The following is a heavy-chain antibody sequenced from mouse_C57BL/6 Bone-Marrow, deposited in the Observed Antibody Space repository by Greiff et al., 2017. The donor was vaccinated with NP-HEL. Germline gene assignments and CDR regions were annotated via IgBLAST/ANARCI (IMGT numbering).Heavy chain of an antibody. CDR2: ISSGGSYT. J-gene: IGHJ3*01. D-gene: IGHD2-4*01. Sequence: EVQGVESGGDLVKPGGSLKLSCAASGFTFSSYGMSWVRQTPDKRLEWVATISSGGSYTYYPDSVKGRFTISRDNAKNTLDLQMSSRKSEDTAMYYCARQGLRRGAWFAYWGQGTLVTVSA. V-gene: IGHV5-6*01. CDR3: ARQGLRRGAWFAY. CDR1: GFTFSSYG.